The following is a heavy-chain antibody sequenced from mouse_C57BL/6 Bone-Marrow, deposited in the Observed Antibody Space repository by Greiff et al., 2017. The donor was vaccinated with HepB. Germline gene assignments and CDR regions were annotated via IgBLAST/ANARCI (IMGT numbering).Heavy chain of an antibody. D-gene: IGHD2-5*01. CDR3: ARSRYSNSFDY. Sequence: QVTLKESGPELVKPGASVKISCKASGYAFSSSWMNWVKQRPGKGLEWIGRIYPGDGDTNYNGKFKGKATLTADKSSSTAYMQLSSLTSEDSAVYFCARSRYSNSFDYWGQGTTLTVSS. CDR1: GYAFSSSW. V-gene: IGHV1-82*01. J-gene: IGHJ2*01. CDR2: IYPGDGDT.